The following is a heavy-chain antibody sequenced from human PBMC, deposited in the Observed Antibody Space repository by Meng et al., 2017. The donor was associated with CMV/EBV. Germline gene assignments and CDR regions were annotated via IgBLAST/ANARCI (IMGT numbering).Heavy chain of an antibody. Sequence: GGSLRLSCAASGFTFSSYSMNWVRQASGKGLEWVGHIRNKANNYATAYAASVKGRFTISRDDSSSTTYLQLSSVKADDTAVYYCVAPSCSSTNCYAADFWGQGTLVTVSS. CDR2: IRNKANNYAT. V-gene: IGHV3-73*01. D-gene: IGHD2-2*01. CDR3: VAPSCSSTNCYAADF. J-gene: IGHJ4*02. CDR1: GFTFSSYS.